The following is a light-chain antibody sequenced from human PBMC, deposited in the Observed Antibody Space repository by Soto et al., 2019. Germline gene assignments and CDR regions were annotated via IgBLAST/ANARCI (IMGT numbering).Light chain of an antibody. CDR3: CSYVGSDTYVI. V-gene: IGLV2-23*01. CDR1: SSDIGGYIL. J-gene: IGLJ2*01. CDR2: EGS. Sequence: QSVLTQPASVSGSPGQSITISCPGTSSDIGGYILVSWYQQEPGKAPKLMIYEGSKRPSGVSNRFSGSKSGNTASLTISGLQAEDEAHYYCCSYVGSDTYVIFGGGTKLTVL.